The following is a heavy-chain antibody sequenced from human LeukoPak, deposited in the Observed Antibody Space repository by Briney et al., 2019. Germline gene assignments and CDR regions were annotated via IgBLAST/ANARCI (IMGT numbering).Heavy chain of an antibody. D-gene: IGHD3-22*01. Sequence: SETLSLTCTVSGGSISSGGYYWSWIRQHPGKGLEWIGYIYYSGSTYYNPSLKSRVTISVDTSKNQFSLKLSSVTAAGTAVYYCVGTNYYDSSGFDYWGQGTLVTVSS. J-gene: IGHJ4*02. CDR1: GGSISSGGYY. CDR2: IYYSGST. CDR3: VGTNYYDSSGFDY. V-gene: IGHV4-31*03.